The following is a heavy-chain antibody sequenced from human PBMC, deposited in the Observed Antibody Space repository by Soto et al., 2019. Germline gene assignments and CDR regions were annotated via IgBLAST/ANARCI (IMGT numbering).Heavy chain of an antibody. Sequence: PSETLSLTCTVSRGSISSYYWSWIRQPPGKGLEWIGYISYSGNTKYNASLKSRVSISVDTSTNQFSLRVTSVTAADTAVYYCGRIGVWGGVSPSFDYGGRGALVTVS. J-gene: IGHJ4*02. CDR3: GRIGVWGGVSPSFDY. V-gene: IGHV4-59*01. CDR1: RGSISSYY. D-gene: IGHD3-16*01. CDR2: ISYSGNT.